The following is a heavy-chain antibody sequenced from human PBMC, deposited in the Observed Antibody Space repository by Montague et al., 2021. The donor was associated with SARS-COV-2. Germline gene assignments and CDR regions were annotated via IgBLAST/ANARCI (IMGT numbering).Heavy chain of an antibody. CDR2: TYYSGST. V-gene: IGHV4-59*01. Sequence: SETLSLTCSVSGASMKSYYWTWVRQSPGKGLQWIGYTYYSGSTSYDPSLQSRLTMTVDTSKNQFTLRLMSVTATDSAVYYCARVEEMSGGITHFDDWGQGLTVTVSS. D-gene: IGHD3-10*01. J-gene: IGHJ4*02. CDR3: ARVEEMSGGITHFDD. CDR1: GASMKSYY.